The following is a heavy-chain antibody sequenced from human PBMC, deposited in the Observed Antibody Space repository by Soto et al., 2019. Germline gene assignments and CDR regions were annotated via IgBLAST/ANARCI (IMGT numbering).Heavy chain of an antibody. CDR1: GYTFTSYG. J-gene: IGHJ4*02. V-gene: IGHV1-18*01. Sequence: QIYLVQSGAEVEKPGASVKVSCKASGYTFTSYGIIWVRQAPGQGLEWMGWINTKNGNTHYAQKLQGRVTMTTDTSTTTAYMELRSLRTDDTAVYFCARDQAPYSNGWYYWGQGTLVTVSS. D-gene: IGHD6-19*01. CDR3: ARDQAPYSNGWYY. CDR2: INTKNGNT.